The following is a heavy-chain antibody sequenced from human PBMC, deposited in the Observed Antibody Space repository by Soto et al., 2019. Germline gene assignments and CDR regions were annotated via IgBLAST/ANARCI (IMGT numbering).Heavy chain of an antibody. CDR3: ARGTVTSVRWVGP. CDR2: ISSLNGNP. Sequence: QVHLVQSETEVKEPGASVKVSCKTSASTFTGYTINWVRQAPGQGLEWMGWISSLNGNPDYARKFQVRLTITTNTAATTAYMELKNLRSDDTALYFCARGTVTSVRWVGPWGQGTLVTVAS. J-gene: IGHJ5*02. CDR1: ASTFTGYT. V-gene: IGHV1-18*04. D-gene: IGHD4-17*01.